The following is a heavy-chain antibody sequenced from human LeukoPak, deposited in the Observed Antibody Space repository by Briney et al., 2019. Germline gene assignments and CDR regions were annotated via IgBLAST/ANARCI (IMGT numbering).Heavy chain of an antibody. CDR3: ARDQVQYSSSWSQPVYYFDY. CDR2: INPNSGGT. Sequence: GASVKVSCKASGYTFTGYYMHWVRQAPGQGLEWMGWINPNSGGTNYAQKFQGRVTMTRDTSISTAYMELSRLRSDDTAVYYCARDQVQYSSSWSQPVYYFDYWGQGTLVTVSS. J-gene: IGHJ4*02. V-gene: IGHV1-2*02. D-gene: IGHD6-13*01. CDR1: GYTFTGYY.